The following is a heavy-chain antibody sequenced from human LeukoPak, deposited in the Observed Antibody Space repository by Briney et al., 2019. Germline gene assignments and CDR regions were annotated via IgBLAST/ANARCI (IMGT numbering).Heavy chain of an antibody. D-gene: IGHD2-15*01. V-gene: IGHV3-23*01. Sequence: GGSLRLSCAASGFTFSSYAMSRVRQAPGKELEGVSAIRGSGGSTYYADSVKGRFTISRDNSKNTLYLQMSSLRAEDTAVYYCAKDFGYCGSSSCSDYFDYWGQGTLVTVSS. CDR3: AKDFGYCGSSSCSDYFDY. J-gene: IGHJ4*02. CDR2: IRGSGGST. CDR1: GFTFSSYA.